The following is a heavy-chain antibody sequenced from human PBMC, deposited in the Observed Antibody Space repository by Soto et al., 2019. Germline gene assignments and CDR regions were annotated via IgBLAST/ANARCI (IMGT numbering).Heavy chain of an antibody. CDR2: IIPILGIA. CDR1: GGTFSSYT. D-gene: IGHD5-12*01. CDR3: ARDSGYYYGLGFDY. Sequence: QVQLVQSGAEVKKPGSSVKVSCKASGGTFSSYTISWVRQAPGQGLEWMGRIIPILGIANYAQKFQGRVTITADKSTSTAYMELSSLRSEDTAVYYCARDSGYYYGLGFDYWGQGTLVTVSS. V-gene: IGHV1-69*08. J-gene: IGHJ4*02.